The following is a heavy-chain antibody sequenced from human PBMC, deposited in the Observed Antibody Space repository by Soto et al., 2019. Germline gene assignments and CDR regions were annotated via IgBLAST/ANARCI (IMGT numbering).Heavy chain of an antibody. CDR1: GFTFSSYW. CDR2: IKQDGSEK. J-gene: IGHJ3*02. CDR3: ARGGYYDSSGYYGDAFDI. Sequence: GGSLRLSCAASGFTFSSYWMSWVRQAPGKGLEWVANIKQDGSEKYYVDSVKGRFTISRDNAKNSLYLQMNSLRAEDTAVYYCARGGYYDSSGYYGDAFDIWGQWTMVTVSS. V-gene: IGHV3-7*01. D-gene: IGHD3-22*01.